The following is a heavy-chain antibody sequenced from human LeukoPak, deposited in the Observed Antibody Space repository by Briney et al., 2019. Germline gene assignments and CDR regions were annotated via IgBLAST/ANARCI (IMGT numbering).Heavy chain of an antibody. CDR1: GGTFSNXX. V-gene: IGHV1-69*01. Sequence: GTSVKVSCKASGGTFSNXXISWVRQAPGQGLEWXXXXXXXXXTAXXAXXXXXXXXXTAXXSTXTAYMELSSLRSEDTAVYYCARDXGPVVVPAAMGYGMDVWGQGTTVTVSS. CDR2: XXXXXXTA. CDR3: ARDXGPVVVPAAMGYGMDV. J-gene: IGHJ6*02. D-gene: IGHD2-2*01.